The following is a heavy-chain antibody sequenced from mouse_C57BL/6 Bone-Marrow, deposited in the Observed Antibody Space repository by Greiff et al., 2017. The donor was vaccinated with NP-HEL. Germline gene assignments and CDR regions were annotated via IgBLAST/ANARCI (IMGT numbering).Heavy chain of an antibody. CDR2: IYPRSGNT. Sequence: QVQLKESGAELARPGASVKLSCKASGYTFTSYGISWVKQRTGQGLEWIGEIYPRSGNTYYNEKFKGKATLTADKSSSTAYMELRSLTSEDSAVYFCARDYDCGFAYWGQGTLVTVSA. V-gene: IGHV1-81*01. J-gene: IGHJ3*01. CDR1: GYTFTSYG. CDR3: ARDYDCGFAY. D-gene: IGHD2-4*01.